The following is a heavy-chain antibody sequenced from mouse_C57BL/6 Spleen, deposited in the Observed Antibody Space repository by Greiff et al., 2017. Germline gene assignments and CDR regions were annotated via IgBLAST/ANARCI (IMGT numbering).Heavy chain of an antibody. Sequence: EVMLVESGGGLVQPGGSLKLSCAASGFTFSDYYMYWVRQTPEKRLEWVAYISNGGGSTYYPDTVKGRFTISRDNAKNTLYLQMSRLKSEDTAMYYCARHYLGAMDYWGQGTSVTVSS. D-gene: IGHD3-1*01. V-gene: IGHV5-12*01. J-gene: IGHJ4*01. CDR2: ISNGGGST. CDR1: GFTFSDYY. CDR3: ARHYLGAMDY.